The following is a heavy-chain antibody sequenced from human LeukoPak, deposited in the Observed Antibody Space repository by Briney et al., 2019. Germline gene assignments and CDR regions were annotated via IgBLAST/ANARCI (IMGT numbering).Heavy chain of an antibody. CDR2: IYYSGST. J-gene: IGHJ6*02. CDR1: GGSISSGDYY. V-gene: IGHV4-30-4*01. D-gene: IGHD3-22*01. CDR3: ARCRGYDSSCYSPVNLFGPISPLGPRYGMDV. Sequence: KTSETLSLTCTVSGGSISSGDYYWSWIRQPPGKGLEWIGYIYYSGSTYYNPSLKSRVTISVDTSKNQFSLKLSSVTAADTAVYYCARCRGYDSSCYSPVNLFGPISPLGPRYGMDVWGQGTTVTVSS.